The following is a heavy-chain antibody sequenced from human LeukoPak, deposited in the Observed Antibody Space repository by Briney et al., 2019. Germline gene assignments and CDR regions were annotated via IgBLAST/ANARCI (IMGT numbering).Heavy chain of an antibody. CDR2: IYYSGST. CDR1: GGSISSSSYY. V-gene: IGHV4-39*07. D-gene: IGHD6-13*01. J-gene: IGHJ4*02. CDR3: ARGAQQLVYYFDY. Sequence: SETLSLTCTVSGGSISSSSYYWGWIRQPPGKGLEWIGSIYYSGSTYYNPSLKSRVTISMDTSKNQFSLKLSSVTAADTAVFYCARGAQQLVYYFDYWGQGTLVTVSS.